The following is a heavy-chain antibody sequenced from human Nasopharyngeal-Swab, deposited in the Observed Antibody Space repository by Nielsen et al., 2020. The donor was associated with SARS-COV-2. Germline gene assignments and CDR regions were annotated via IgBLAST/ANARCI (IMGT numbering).Heavy chain of an antibody. CDR2: IKQDGGEK. Sequence: GGSLRLSCAASGFTFDTFAMHWVRQAPGKGLEWVANIKQDGGEKNYVDSVKGRFTISRDNAKNSLYLQMNTLRAEDTAVYYCVRDVIATVTTPPDYWGQGTLVTVSS. V-gene: IGHV3-7*01. CDR1: GFTFDTFA. J-gene: IGHJ4*02. CDR3: VRDVIATVTTPPDY. D-gene: IGHD4-17*01.